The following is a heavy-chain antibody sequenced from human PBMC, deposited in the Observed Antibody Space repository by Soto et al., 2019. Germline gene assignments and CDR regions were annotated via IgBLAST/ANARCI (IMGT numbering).Heavy chain of an antibody. Sequence: ASVKVSCKASGYTFTSYGISWVRQAPGQGLEWMGWISAYNGNTNYAQKLQGRVTMTTDTSTSTAYMELRSLRSDDTAVYYCARGNSEVLVVVAATPPYYYMDVWGKGTTVTVSS. CDR2: ISAYNGNT. J-gene: IGHJ6*03. CDR3: ARGNSEVLVVVAATPPYYYMDV. V-gene: IGHV1-18*01. CDR1: GYTFTSYG. D-gene: IGHD2-15*01.